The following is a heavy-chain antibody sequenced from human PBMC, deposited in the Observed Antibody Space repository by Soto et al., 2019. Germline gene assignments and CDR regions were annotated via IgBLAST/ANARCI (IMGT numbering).Heavy chain of an antibody. Sequence: QITLKESGPPLVKPTQTLTLTCTFSGFSLSTSGVGVGWIRQPPGKALEWLALIYWDDDKRYSPSLKSRLTITKDTSKNQVVLTMTNMDPVDTATYYCVHRRGAASGTNWFDPWGQGTLVTVSS. D-gene: IGHD6-13*01. J-gene: IGHJ5*02. CDR2: IYWDDDK. V-gene: IGHV2-5*02. CDR1: GFSLSTSGVG. CDR3: VHRRGAASGTNWFDP.